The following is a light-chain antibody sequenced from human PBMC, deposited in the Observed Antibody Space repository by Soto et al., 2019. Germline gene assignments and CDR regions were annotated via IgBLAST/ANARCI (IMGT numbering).Light chain of an antibody. CDR2: KAS. V-gene: IGKV1-5*03. CDR1: QSISSW. CDR3: QQYDNGWT. J-gene: IGKJ1*01. Sequence: DIQMTQSPSTLSASVGDRVTITCRATQSISSWLAWYQQKPGKAPKLLIYKASTLESGVPSRFSGSGSGTEFTLTISSLQPDDFVTYYCQQYDNGWTFGQGTKVEIK.